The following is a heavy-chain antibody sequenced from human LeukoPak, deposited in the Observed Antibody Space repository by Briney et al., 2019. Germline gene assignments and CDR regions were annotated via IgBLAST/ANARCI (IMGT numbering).Heavy chain of an antibody. D-gene: IGHD2-15*01. J-gene: IGHJ5*02. CDR3: ARRDIPRWFDP. CDR2: INHSGST. V-gene: IGHV4-34*01. CDR1: GGSFSGYY. Sequence: PSETLSLTCAVYGGSFSGYYWSWIRQPPGKGLEWIGEINHSGSTNYNPSLKSRVTISVDTSKNQFSLKLSSVTAADTAVYYCARRDIPRWFDPWGQGTLVTVSS.